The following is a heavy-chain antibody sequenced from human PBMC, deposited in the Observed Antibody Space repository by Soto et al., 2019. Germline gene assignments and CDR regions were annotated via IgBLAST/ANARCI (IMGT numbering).Heavy chain of an antibody. CDR2: ISVYNGKT. D-gene: IGHD3-22*01. V-gene: IGHV1-18*01. CDR1: GYTFTSYG. J-gene: IGHJ4*02. Sequence: ASVKVSCKASGYTFTSYGISWVRQAPGQGLEWMGWISVYNGKTNYAQKFQERVTITRDTSTSTAYMELSSLRFEDTAAYYCAADDLILVVWGQGTLVTVPS. CDR3: AADDLILVV.